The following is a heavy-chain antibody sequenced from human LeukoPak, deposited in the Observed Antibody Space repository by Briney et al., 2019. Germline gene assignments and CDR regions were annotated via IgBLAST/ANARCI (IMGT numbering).Heavy chain of an antibody. J-gene: IGHJ4*02. CDR1: GFTFSSFY. D-gene: IGHD4-17*01. CDR3: ARTTILDY. CDR2: IKQDGSDK. V-gene: IGHV3-7*01. Sequence: PGGSLRLSCAASGFTFSSFYMTWVRQAPGKGLEWVATIKQDGSDKHYVDSVKGRFIISRGNAENSLYLQMNSLRAEDTAVYYCARTTILDYWGQGTLVTVSS.